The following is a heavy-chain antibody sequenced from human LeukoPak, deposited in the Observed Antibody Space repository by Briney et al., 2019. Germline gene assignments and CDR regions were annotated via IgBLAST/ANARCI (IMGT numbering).Heavy chain of an antibody. CDR2: INHSGST. D-gene: IGHD6-6*01. CDR3: ARVLAARSGLNDY. Sequence: SETLSLTCAVYGGSFSGYHWSWIRQPPGKGLEWIGEINHSGSTNYNPSLKSRVTISVDTSKNQFSLKLSSVTAADTAVYYCARVLAARSGLNDYWGQGTLVTVSS. CDR1: GGSFSGYH. J-gene: IGHJ4*02. V-gene: IGHV4-34*01.